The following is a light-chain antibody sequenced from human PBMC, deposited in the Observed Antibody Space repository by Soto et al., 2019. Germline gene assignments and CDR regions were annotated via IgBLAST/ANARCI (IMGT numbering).Light chain of an antibody. Sequence: DVQMTQSPSSLSASVGDRVTITCRASQSISSYLNWYQQKPGKAPKVLIFAASSLESGVPSRFSGSGSGTDFPLPITSLQPEDFATYYCQQGYTIPTFGGGTKVEIK. CDR1: QSISSY. J-gene: IGKJ4*01. CDR2: AAS. CDR3: QQGYTIPT. V-gene: IGKV1-39*01.